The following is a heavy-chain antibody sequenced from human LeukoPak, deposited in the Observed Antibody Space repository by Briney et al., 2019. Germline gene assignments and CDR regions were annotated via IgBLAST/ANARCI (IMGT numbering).Heavy chain of an antibody. J-gene: IGHJ5*02. V-gene: IGHV3-30*04. Sequence: GGSLRLSCAASGFTFSSYAMHWVRQAPGRGLEWVAVISYDGSNKYYADSVKGRFTISRDNSKSTLYLQMNSLRAEDTAVYYGARGGRYCSGGSCYLNWFDPWGQGTLVTVSS. CDR1: GFTFSSYA. D-gene: IGHD2-15*01. CDR3: ARGGRYCSGGSCYLNWFDP. CDR2: ISYDGSNK.